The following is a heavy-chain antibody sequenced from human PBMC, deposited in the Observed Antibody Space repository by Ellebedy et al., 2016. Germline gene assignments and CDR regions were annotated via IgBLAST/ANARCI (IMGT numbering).Heavy chain of an antibody. CDR3: AKDSGPTSTWTAEIDY. J-gene: IGHJ4*02. CDR2: ISSGSSDI. Sequence: GGSLRLXXVASGFSFSRYSMNWVRQAPGKGLEWLSYISSGSSDIYYADSVKGRFTISRDNTQNSLYLQMNSLRTEDTALYFCAKDSGPTSTWTAEIDYWGQGTLVTVSS. D-gene: IGHD6-13*01. V-gene: IGHV3-21*05. CDR1: GFSFSRYS.